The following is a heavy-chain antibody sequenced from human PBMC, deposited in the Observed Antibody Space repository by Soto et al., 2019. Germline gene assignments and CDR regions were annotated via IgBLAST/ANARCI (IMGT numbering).Heavy chain of an antibody. J-gene: IGHJ4*02. Sequence: QITLKESGPTLVKPTETLTLTCTVSVFSLSTSGVGVGWIRPPPGKALEWLALLYWDDDKRYSPSLKSRVTIPTDTFKNQVALTMTNIDPVDAATYYCAHRRGSCWVYYFDCRGQGTLVTVS. V-gene: IGHV2-5*02. CDR1: VFSLSTSGVG. CDR3: AHRRGSCWVYYFDC. D-gene: IGHD6-19*01. CDR2: LYWDDDK.